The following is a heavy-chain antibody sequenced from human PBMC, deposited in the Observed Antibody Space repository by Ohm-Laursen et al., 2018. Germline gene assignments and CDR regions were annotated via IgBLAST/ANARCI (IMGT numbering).Heavy chain of an antibody. D-gene: IGHD2-2*01. V-gene: IGHV3-48*03. Sequence: SLRLSCAASGFTLGSHWMSWVRQAPGEGLEWVSYISFNSNSIYYADSVKGRFTISRDNSNNSLYLQMNSLRVEDTAVYFCARGPHFVVVPTAKDWFDPWGQGTLVTVSS. J-gene: IGHJ5*02. CDR2: ISFNSNSI. CDR3: ARGPHFVVVPTAKDWFDP. CDR1: GFTLGSHW.